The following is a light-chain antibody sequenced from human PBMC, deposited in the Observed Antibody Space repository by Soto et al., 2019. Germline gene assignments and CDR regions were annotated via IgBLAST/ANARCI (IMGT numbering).Light chain of an antibody. CDR2: AAS. V-gene: IGKV1-9*01. J-gene: IGKJ5*01. CDR1: QGISSY. CDR3: QQLNSPIT. Sequence: IQVTQSPSSLTASVGDRVTITCRASQGISSYLAWYQQKPGKAPKLLFYAASSLQSGVPSRFSGSGSGPDFTLTISSLQPEDFPTYYCQQLNSPITFGQGTRLEIK.